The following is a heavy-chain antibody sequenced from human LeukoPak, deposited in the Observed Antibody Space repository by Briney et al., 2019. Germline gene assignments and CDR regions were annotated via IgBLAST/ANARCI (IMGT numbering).Heavy chain of an antibody. J-gene: IGHJ5*02. Sequence: SETLSLTCTVSGGSISSGDYYWSWIRQPPGKGLEWIGYIYYRGSTYYNPSLKSRVTISVDTSKNQFSLKLSSVTAADTAVYYCARDNYYGSGSQSGYDTWFDPWGQGTLVTVSS. CDR2: IYYRGST. V-gene: IGHV4-30-4*01. CDR1: GGSISSGDYY. CDR3: ARDNYYGSGSQSGYDTWFDP. D-gene: IGHD3-10*01.